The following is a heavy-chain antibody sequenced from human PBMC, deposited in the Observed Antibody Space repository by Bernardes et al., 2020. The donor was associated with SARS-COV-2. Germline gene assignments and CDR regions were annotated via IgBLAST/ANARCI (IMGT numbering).Heavy chain of an antibody. V-gene: IGHV4-34*01. CDR2: IYHSGST. D-gene: IGHD6-6*01. Sequence: PKTLSLTCAVYGESFSDYYWTWIRQPPGKGLEWIGEIYHSGSTNYNPSLKSRVTISVDTSKNQFSLKLNSVTAADTAVYYCAREYSTSSRLNWFDPWGQGTLVTVSS. J-gene: IGHJ5*02. CDR3: AREYSTSSRLNWFDP. CDR1: GESFSDYY.